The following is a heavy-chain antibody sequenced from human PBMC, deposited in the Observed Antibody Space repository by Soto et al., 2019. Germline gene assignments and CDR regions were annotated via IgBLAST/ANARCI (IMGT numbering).Heavy chain of an antibody. V-gene: IGHV5-51*01. Sequence: GESLKISCKGSGYSFTSYWIGWVRQMPGKGLEWMGIIYPGDSDTRYSPSFQGQVTISADKSISTAYLQWSSLKASDTAMYYCARTPVGIAAAQRAYYYYYGMDVWGQGTTVTVS. CDR1: GYSFTSYW. J-gene: IGHJ6*02. CDR2: IYPGDSDT. D-gene: IGHD6-13*01. CDR3: ARTPVGIAAAQRAYYYYYGMDV.